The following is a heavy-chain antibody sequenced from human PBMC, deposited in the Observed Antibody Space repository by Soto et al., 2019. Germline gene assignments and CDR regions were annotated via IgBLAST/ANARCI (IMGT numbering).Heavy chain of an antibody. V-gene: IGHV4-30-4*01. D-gene: IGHD4-17*01. J-gene: IGHJ6*02. Sequence: PSETLSLTCTVSGGSISSGDYYWSWIRQPPGKGLEWIGYIYYSGSTYYNPSLKSRVTISVDTSKNQFSLKLSSVTAADTAVYYCARDFAVTTKYGMDVWGQGTTVTISS. CDR1: GGSISSGDYY. CDR3: ARDFAVTTKYGMDV. CDR2: IYYSGST.